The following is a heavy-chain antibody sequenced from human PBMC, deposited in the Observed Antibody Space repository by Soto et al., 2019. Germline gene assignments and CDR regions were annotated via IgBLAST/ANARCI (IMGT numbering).Heavy chain of an antibody. V-gene: IGHV4-31*02. CDR2: IYYSGNT. D-gene: IGHD1-1*01. Sequence: QVRLQEWGPGLVKPSQTLSLKCSVSGGSITTGGRYWSWIRQLPGKGLGWIGDIYYSGNTYYNASLKSRVPISVEAAKNQFSLKLSSVTAADAAVYYCVQAFFFTGVDGFDIWGQGRLVTVSS. CDR1: GGSITTGGRY. J-gene: IGHJ3*02. CDR3: VQAFFFTGVDGFDI.